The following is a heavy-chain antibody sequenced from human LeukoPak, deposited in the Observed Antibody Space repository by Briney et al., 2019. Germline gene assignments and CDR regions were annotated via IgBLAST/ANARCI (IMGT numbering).Heavy chain of an antibody. CDR1: GFTFSSYA. V-gene: IGHV3-30*04. J-gene: IGHJ4*02. Sequence: GGSLRLSCAASGFTFSSYAMHWVRQAPGKGLEWVAVISYDGSNKYYADSVKGRFTISRDNSKNTLYLQMNSLRAEDTAVYYCARIPIGYCSGGSCYSPDYWGQGTLVTVSS. CDR2: ISYDGSNK. CDR3: ARIPIGYCSGGSCYSPDY. D-gene: IGHD2-15*01.